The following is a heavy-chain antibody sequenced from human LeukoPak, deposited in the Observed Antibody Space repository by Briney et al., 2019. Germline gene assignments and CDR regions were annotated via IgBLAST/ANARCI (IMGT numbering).Heavy chain of an antibody. CDR3: AKENPRSSWSFDPYFDY. Sequence: GGSLRLSCAASGFTFSSYAMSWVRQAPGKGLEWVSAISGSGGSTYYADSVKGRFTISRDNSKNTLYLQMNSLRAEDTAVYYCAKENPRSSWSFDPYFDYWGQGTLVTVSS. J-gene: IGHJ4*02. CDR2: ISGSGGST. V-gene: IGHV3-23*01. CDR1: GFTFSSYA. D-gene: IGHD6-13*01.